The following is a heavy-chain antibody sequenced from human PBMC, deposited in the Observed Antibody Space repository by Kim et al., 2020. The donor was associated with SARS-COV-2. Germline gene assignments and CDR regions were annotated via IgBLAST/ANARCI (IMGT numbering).Heavy chain of an antibody. D-gene: IGHD5-18*01. J-gene: IGHJ6*02. CDR3: AKEPGYSYGYYYYYGMDV. Sequence: GGSLRLSCAASGFTFSSYGMHWVRQAPGKGLEWVAVISYDGSNKYYADSVKGRFTISRDNSKNTLYLQMNSLRAEDTAVYYCAKEPGYSYGYYYYYGMDVWGQGTTVTVSS. V-gene: IGHV3-30*18. CDR2: ISYDGSNK. CDR1: GFTFSSYG.